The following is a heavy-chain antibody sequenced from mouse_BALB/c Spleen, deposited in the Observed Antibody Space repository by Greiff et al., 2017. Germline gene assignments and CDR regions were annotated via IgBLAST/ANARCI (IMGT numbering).Heavy chain of an antibody. V-gene: IGHV5-17*02. Sequence: EVKVVESGGGLVQPGGSLKLSCAASGYTFSSFGMHWVRQTPEKGLEWVAYISSGSSTIYYADTVKGRFTISRDNAKNTLFLQMTSLRSEDTAMFDCARRAYGDEESYYSMDYWGQGTSVTVSA. CDR2: ISSGSSTI. D-gene: IGHD1-1*01. J-gene: IGHJ4*01. CDR1: GYTFSSFG. CDR3: ARRAYGDEESYYSMDY.